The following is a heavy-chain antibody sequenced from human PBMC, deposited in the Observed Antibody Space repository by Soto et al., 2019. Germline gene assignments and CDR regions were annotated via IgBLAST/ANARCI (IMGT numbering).Heavy chain of an antibody. CDR2: IYHVGFT. J-gene: IGHJ4*02. Sequence: QVHLQESGPGLVKPSGTLSLTCAVSGASVSSSHWWTWVRQPPGKGLEWIGEIYHVGFTSYTPSLKNRVSMSIDQSRNQFSLKLSSVTAADTAVYDCARVRPPTSTRPVAVLYYIDYWGQGTLVTISS. CDR1: GASVSSSHW. D-gene: IGHD5-12*01. CDR3: ARVRPPTSTRPVAVLYYIDY. V-gene: IGHV4-4*02.